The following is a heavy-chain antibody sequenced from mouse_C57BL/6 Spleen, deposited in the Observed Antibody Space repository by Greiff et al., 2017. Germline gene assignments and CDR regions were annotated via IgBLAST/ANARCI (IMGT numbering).Heavy chain of an antibody. D-gene: IGHD2-5*01. CDR2: ISSGSSTI. Sequence: VQLVESGGGLVKPGGSLKLSCAASGFTFSDYGMHWVRQAPEKGLEWVAYISSGSSTIYYADTVKGRFTISRDNAKNTLFLQMTSLRSEDTAMYYCAKTYYSNYATFDYWGQGTTLTVSS. CDR1: GFTFSDYG. CDR3: AKTYYSNYATFDY. V-gene: IGHV5-17*01. J-gene: IGHJ2*01.